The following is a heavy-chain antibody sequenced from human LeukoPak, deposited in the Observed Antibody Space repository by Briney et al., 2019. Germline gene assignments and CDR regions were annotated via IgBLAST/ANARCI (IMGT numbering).Heavy chain of an antibody. J-gene: IGHJ4*02. CDR1: GLTFSTSG. CDR2: IGPTGFDR. CDR3: ATETNGRHYDY. Sequence: GSLRLSCTTSGLTFSTSGFNWVRPAPGKGLEWVASIGPTGFDRYHADSIKGRFTISRDNANNFLYLQMDSLRAEDTAVYYCATETNGRHYDYWGQGTLLTVSS. V-gene: IGHV3-21*06. D-gene: IGHD1-14*01.